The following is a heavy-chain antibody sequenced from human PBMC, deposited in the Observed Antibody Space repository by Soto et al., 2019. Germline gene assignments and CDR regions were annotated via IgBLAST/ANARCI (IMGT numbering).Heavy chain of an antibody. D-gene: IGHD3-16*01. Sequence: QVQLQQWGAGLLKPSETLSLTCAVYGGSFSGYYWSWIRQPPGKGLEWIGEINHSGSTNYNPSLKSRVTISVDTSKNQFSLKLSSVTAADTAVYYCARHLYPTYYFDYWGQGTLVTVSS. J-gene: IGHJ4*02. CDR2: INHSGST. CDR1: GGSFSGYY. V-gene: IGHV4-34*01. CDR3: ARHLYPTYYFDY.